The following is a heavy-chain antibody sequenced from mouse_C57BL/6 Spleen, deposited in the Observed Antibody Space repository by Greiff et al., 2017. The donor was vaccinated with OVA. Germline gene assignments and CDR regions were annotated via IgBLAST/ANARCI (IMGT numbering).Heavy chain of an antibody. CDR1: GYTFTSYW. Sequence: QVQLQQPGAELVKPGASVKVSCKASGYTFTSYWMHWVKQRPGQGLEWIGRIHPSDSDTNYNQKFKGKATLTVDKSSSTAYMQLSSLTSEDSAVYYCAIECRYYYGSSWFAYWGQGTLVTVSA. J-gene: IGHJ3*01. CDR2: IHPSDSDT. CDR3: AIECRYYYGSSWFAY. V-gene: IGHV1-74*01. D-gene: IGHD1-1*01.